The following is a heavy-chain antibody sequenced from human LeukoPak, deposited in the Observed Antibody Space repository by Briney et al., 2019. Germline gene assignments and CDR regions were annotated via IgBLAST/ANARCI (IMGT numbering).Heavy chain of an antibody. CDR3: ARGPPAAMSDAFDI. D-gene: IGHD2-2*01. CDR1: GYTFTSYA. J-gene: IGHJ3*02. Sequence: GASVKVSCKASGYTFTSYAMHWVRQAPGQRLEWMGWINAGNGNTKYSQKFQGRVTITRDTSASTAYMELSSLRSEDTAVYYCARGPPAAMSDAFDIWGQGIMVTVSS. V-gene: IGHV1-3*01. CDR2: INAGNGNT.